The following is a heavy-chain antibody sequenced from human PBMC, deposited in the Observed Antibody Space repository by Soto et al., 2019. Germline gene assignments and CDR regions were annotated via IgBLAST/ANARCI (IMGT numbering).Heavy chain of an antibody. CDR2: VRHDGSNI. D-gene: IGHD3-10*01. J-gene: IGHJ4*02. CDR3: VRDGVGSRLFYGFFDY. V-gene: IGHV3-33*01. Sequence: QVQLVESGGGVVQPGRSLRLSCAATGFIFSGYGMHWVRQAPGKGLEWVAGVRHDGSNIHYADFVKGRFTISRDNSKNTLDLQMDSLRDEDTAVYYCVRDGVGSRLFYGFFDYWGQGALVTVSS. CDR1: GFIFSGYG.